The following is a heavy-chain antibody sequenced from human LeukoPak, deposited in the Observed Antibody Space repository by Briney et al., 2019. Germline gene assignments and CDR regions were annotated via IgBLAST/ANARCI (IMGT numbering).Heavy chain of an antibody. Sequence: ASVKVSCKASGGTFSSYAISWVRQAPGQGLEWMGGVIPIFGTANYARKFQGRVTITADKSTSTAYMELSSLRSEDTAVYYCARDINYGSGSYYRRDDGNNWFDPWGQGTLVTVSS. D-gene: IGHD3-10*01. CDR3: ARDINYGSGSYYRRDDGNNWFDP. V-gene: IGHV1-69*06. CDR1: GGTFSSYA. J-gene: IGHJ5*02. CDR2: VIPIFGTA.